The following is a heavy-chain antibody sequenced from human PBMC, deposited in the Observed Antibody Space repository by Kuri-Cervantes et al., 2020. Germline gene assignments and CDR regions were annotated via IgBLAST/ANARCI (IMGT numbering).Heavy chain of an antibody. D-gene: IGHD6-13*01. CDR2: IYYSGST. CDR3: ASTVAAAGQNWFDP. CDR1: GGSISSGDYY. V-gene: IGHV4-30-4*01. Sequence: LRLSCTVSGGSISSGDYYWSWIRQPPGKGLEWVGYIYYSGSTYYNPSLKSRVTISVDTSKNQFSLKLSSVTAADTAVYYCASTVAAAGQNWFDPWGQGALVTVSS. J-gene: IGHJ5*02.